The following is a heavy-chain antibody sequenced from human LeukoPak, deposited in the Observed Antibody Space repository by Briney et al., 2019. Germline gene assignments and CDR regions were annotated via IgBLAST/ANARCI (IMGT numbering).Heavy chain of an antibody. V-gene: IGHV4-59*01. Sequence: SETLSLTCTVSDDSISDYYREWIRQPPGKGLEWIGYFYNSGGSTYNPSLKSRVTISADTSKNHFSLKPNSVTTADTAVYYCTRGAGWLIDYWGQGILVTVSS. CDR2: FYNSGGS. CDR1: DDSISDYY. J-gene: IGHJ4*02. D-gene: IGHD3-16*01. CDR3: TRGAGWLIDY.